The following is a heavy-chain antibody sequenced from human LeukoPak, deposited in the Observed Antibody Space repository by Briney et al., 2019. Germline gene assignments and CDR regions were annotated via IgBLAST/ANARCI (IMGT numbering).Heavy chain of an antibody. CDR1: GYSFSSYW. J-gene: IGHJ4*02. CDR2: IFPGDSDT. CDR3: ASEYCSGGNCYFDY. V-gene: IGHV5-51*01. D-gene: IGHD2-15*01. Sequence: GESLKISCKGSGYSFSSYWIGWVRQMPGQGLEWMGIIFPGDSDTRYSPSFQGQVTISADKSISTAYLQWSSLKASDTAIYYCASEYCSGGNCYFDYWGQGTLVTVSS.